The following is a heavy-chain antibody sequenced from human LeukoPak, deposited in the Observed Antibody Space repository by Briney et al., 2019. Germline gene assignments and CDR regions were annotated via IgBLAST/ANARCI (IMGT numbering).Heavy chain of an antibody. J-gene: IGHJ6*02. D-gene: IGHD3-22*01. CDR3: SSGSSMDV. V-gene: IGHV3-64D*06. CDR1: GLTFSSYA. Sequence: GGSLRLSCPASGLTFSSYAMHWVRQAPGKGLEYVSVISSNGGNTYYADSVKGRFTISRDNSKNTLFLQMSSLRAEDTAVYYCSSGSSMDVWGQGTTVTVSS. CDR2: ISSNGGNT.